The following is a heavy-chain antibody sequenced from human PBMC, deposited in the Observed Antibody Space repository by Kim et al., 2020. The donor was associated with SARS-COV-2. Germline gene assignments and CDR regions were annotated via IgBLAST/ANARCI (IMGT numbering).Heavy chain of an antibody. Sequence: SLKSRVTISLDTSKTQISLKLTSVTAADTAVYYCARQGGPRGYYYYYMDVWGKGTTVTVSS. V-gene: IGHV4-59*08. CDR3: ARQGGPRGYYYYYMDV. D-gene: IGHD1-26*01. J-gene: IGHJ6*03.